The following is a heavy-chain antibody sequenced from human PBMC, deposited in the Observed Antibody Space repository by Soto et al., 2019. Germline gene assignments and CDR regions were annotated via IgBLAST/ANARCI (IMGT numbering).Heavy chain of an antibody. CDR3: ARDDYDILTGYGVRIFDY. Sequence: QVQLVQSGAEVKKPGSSVKVSCKASGGTFSSYAISWVRQAPGQGLEWMGGIIPIFGTANYAQKFQGRVTITADESTSTAYMELSSLRSEETAVYYCARDDYDILTGYGVRIFDYWGQGTLVTVSS. V-gene: IGHV1-69*01. CDR1: GGTFSSYA. J-gene: IGHJ4*02. D-gene: IGHD3-9*01. CDR2: IIPIFGTA.